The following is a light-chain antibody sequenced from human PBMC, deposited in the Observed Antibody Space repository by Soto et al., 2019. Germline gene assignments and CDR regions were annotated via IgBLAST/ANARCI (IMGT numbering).Light chain of an antibody. V-gene: IGKV1-33*01. J-gene: IGKJ2*01. CDR1: QDITTH. CDR2: DAS. CDR3: QQYANGPYT. Sequence: DIQMTQSPSSLSASVGDRFTITCQASQDITTHLNSYQQKPGKAPKLLIYDASNLQTWVPSTFSGSGSGTDFTFTMTSPQPEDIATYYCQQYANGPYTFGQGTNLEIE.